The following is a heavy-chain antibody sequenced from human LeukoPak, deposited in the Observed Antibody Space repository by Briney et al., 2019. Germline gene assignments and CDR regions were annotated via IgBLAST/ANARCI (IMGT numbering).Heavy chain of an antibody. V-gene: IGHV3-66*02. CDR1: GFTVSSNY. Sequence: GGSLRLSCAASGFTVSSNYMSWVRQAPGKGLEWVSVIYSGGSTYYADSVKGRFTISRDNSKNTLYLQMNSLRAEDTAVYYCAKDPYSGSFTPFFDYWGQGTLVTVSS. D-gene: IGHD1-26*01. CDR2: IYSGGST. J-gene: IGHJ4*02. CDR3: AKDPYSGSFTPFFDY.